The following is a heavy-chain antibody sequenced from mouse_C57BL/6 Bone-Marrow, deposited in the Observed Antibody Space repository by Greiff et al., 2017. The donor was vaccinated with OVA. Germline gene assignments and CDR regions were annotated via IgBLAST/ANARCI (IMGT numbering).Heavy chain of an antibody. Sequence: QVQLKQPGAELVMPGASVKLSCKASGYTFTSYWMHWVKQRPGQGLEWIGEIDPSDSYTNYNQKFKGKSTLTVDKSSSTAYMQLSSLTSEDSAVYYCARDPYYGYDGGAFDYWGQGTTLTVSS. V-gene: IGHV1-69*01. D-gene: IGHD2-2*01. CDR3: ARDPYYGYDGGAFDY. J-gene: IGHJ2*01. CDR1: GYTFTSYW. CDR2: IDPSDSYT.